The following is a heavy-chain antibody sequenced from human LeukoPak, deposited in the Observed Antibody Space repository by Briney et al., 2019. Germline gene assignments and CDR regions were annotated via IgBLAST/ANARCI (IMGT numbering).Heavy chain of an antibody. D-gene: IGHD1-14*01. CDR3: ARGRMGDC. CDR1: GGSFSGYY. V-gene: IGHV4-34*01. Sequence: PSKTLSRTCAVYGGSFSGYYWSWIREPPGKGLEWIGEINHSGSTNYNPSLKSRVTISVDTSKNQFSLKLSSVTAADTAVYYCARGRMGDCWGQGTLVTVSS. J-gene: IGHJ4*02. CDR2: INHSGST.